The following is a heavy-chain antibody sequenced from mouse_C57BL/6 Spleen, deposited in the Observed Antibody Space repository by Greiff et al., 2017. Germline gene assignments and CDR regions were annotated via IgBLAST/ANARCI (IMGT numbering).Heavy chain of an antibody. D-gene: IGHD2-1*01. CDR3: AKGDYGNSWFAY. CDR1: GFSLTSYG. J-gene: IGHJ3*01. Sequence: QVQLQQSGPGLVQPSQSLSITCTVSGFSLTSYGVHWVRQPPGKGLEWLGVIWSGGNTDDNAAFISRLGISKDNSKSQVFFIMNSLQADDTAIYYCAKGDYGNSWFAYWGQGTLVTVSA. V-gene: IGHV2-4*01. CDR2: IWSGGNT.